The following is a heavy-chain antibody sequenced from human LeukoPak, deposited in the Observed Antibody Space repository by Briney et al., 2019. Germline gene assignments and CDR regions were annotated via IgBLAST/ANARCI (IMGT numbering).Heavy chain of an antibody. CDR3: TRERRGTYYAFES. Sequence: PGRSLRLSCDASGFSISDYYMSWIRESPGNRLKWISYIPSGAGSTKYADSVKGRFPISRHKAKNSVALQLNSLRAEDTAVYYCTRERRGTYYAFESWGQGTLVTVSS. CDR2: IPSGAGST. V-gene: IGHV3-11*01. CDR1: GFSISDYY. D-gene: IGHD3-16*01. J-gene: IGHJ4*02.